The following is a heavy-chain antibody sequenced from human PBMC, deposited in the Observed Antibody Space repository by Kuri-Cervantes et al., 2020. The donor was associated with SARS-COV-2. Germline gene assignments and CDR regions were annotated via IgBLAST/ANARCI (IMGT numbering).Heavy chain of an antibody. CDR1: GCTLTELS. CDR3: ATAYCGGDCYSRADAFDI. V-gene: IGHV1-24*01. J-gene: IGHJ3*02. CDR2: FDPEDGET. Sequence: ASVKVSCKVSGCTLTELSMHWVRQAPGKGLEWMGGFDPEDGETIYAQKFQGRVTMTEDTSTDTAYMELSSLRSEDTAVYYCATAYCGGDCYSRADAFDIWGQGTMVTVSS. D-gene: IGHD2-21*01.